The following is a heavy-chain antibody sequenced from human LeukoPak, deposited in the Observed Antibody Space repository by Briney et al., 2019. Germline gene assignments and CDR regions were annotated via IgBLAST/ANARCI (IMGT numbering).Heavy chain of an antibody. CDR2: MNPNSGST. D-gene: IGHD2-2*01. CDR1: GYTFTTYD. CDR3: ARRRDLGTRISDY. J-gene: IGHJ4*02. V-gene: IGHV1-8*01. Sequence: ASVKVSCKTSGYTFTTYDINWVRQATGQGLEWMGWMNPNSGSTGYAQKFQGRVTMTRNTSISTAYMELSSLRSEDTAVYYCARRRDLGTRISDYWGQGTLVTVSS.